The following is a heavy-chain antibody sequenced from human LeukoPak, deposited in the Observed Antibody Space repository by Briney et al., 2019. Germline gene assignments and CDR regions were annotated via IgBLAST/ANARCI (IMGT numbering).Heavy chain of an antibody. Sequence: ASVKVSCKASRYTFTGYYMHWVRQAPGQGLEWMGRINPDSGATDYAQKFQGRVTMTRDTSISTAYMELSRLRSDDTAVYYCARDMDSGPDFFDYWGLGTLVTVSS. CDR3: ARDMDSGPDFFDY. CDR1: RYTFTGYY. D-gene: IGHD1-26*01. J-gene: IGHJ4*02. CDR2: INPDSGAT. V-gene: IGHV1-2*02.